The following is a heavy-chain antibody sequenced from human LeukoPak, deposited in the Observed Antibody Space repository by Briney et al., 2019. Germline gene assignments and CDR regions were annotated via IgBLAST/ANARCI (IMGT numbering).Heavy chain of an antibody. J-gene: IGHJ4*02. CDR1: GFTFDDYG. D-gene: IGHD1-26*01. V-gene: IGHV3-20*04. CDR2: INWNGGST. Sequence: PGGSLRLSCAASGFTFDDYGMSWVRQAPGKGLEWVSGINWNGGSTGYADSVKGRFTISRDNAKNSLYLQMNSLRAEDTALYYCARVYSGSYGGYYFDYWGQGTLVTVSS. CDR3: ARVYSGSYGGYYFDY.